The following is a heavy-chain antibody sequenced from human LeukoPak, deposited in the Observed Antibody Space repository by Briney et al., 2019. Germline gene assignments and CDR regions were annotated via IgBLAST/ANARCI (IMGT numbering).Heavy chain of an antibody. CDR3: ARARSSSSWPRLYYYYYYMDV. J-gene: IGHJ6*03. CDR1: GFTFSSYW. V-gene: IGHV3-7*01. D-gene: IGHD6-13*01. CDR2: IKQDGSEK. Sequence: GGSLRLSCAASGFTFSSYWMSWVRQAPGKGLEWVANIKQDGSEKYYVDSVKGRFTISRDNAKNSLYLQMNSLRAEDTAVYYCARARSSSSWPRLYYYYYYMDVWGKGTTVTVSS.